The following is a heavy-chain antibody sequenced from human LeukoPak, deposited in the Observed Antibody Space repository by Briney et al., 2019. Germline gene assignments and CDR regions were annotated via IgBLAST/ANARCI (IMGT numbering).Heavy chain of an antibody. CDR3: ARVCMSGGSCYYYYGMDV. V-gene: IGHV4-34*01. D-gene: IGHD2-15*01. J-gene: IGHJ6*02. Sequence: TPSETLSLTCAVYGGSFSGYYWSWIRQPPGKGLEWIGEINHSGSTNYNPSLKSRVTISVDTSKNQFSLKLSSVTAADTAVYYCARVCMSGGSCYYYYGMDVWGQGTTVTVSS. CDR2: INHSGST. CDR1: GGSFSGYY.